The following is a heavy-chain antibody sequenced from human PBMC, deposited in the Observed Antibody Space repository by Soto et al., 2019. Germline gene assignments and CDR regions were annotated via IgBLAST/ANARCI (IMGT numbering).Heavy chain of an antibody. J-gene: IGHJ4*02. CDR3: ARPAPGAAAGTQRLDY. Sequence: QVQLVQSGAEVKKPGSSVKVSCKASGGTFSSYAISWVRQAPGQGLEWMGGIIPIFGTANYAQKFQGRVTITADKSTSTADMERSSLRSEDTAVYYCARPAPGAAAGTQRLDYWGQGTLVTVSS. V-gene: IGHV1-69*06. D-gene: IGHD6-13*01. CDR1: GGTFSSYA. CDR2: IIPIFGTA.